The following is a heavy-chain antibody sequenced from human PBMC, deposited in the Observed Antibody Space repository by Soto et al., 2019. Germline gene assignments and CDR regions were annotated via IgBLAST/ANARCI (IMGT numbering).Heavy chain of an antibody. CDR3: ARELRYFDWLLSFDAFDI. CDR1: GYTFTGYY. CDR2: INPNSGGT. Sequence: GASVKVSCKASGYTFTGYYMHWVRQAPGQGLEWMGWINPNSGGTNYAQKFQGWVTMTRDTSISTAYMELSRLRSDDTAVYYCARELRYFDWLLSFDAFDIWGQGTMVT. J-gene: IGHJ3*02. D-gene: IGHD3-9*01. V-gene: IGHV1-2*04.